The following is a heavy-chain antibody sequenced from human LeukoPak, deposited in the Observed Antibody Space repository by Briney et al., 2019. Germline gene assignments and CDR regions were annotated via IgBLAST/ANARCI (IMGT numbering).Heavy chain of an antibody. Sequence: PSETLSLTCAVYGGSFSGYYWSWIRQPPGKGLEWIGEINHSGSTNYNPSLKSRVTISVDTSKNQFSLKLSSVTAADTAVYYCASIDGSGSWGQGTLVTVSS. D-gene: IGHD3-10*01. J-gene: IGHJ4*02. CDR1: GGSFSGYY. CDR3: ASIDGSGS. V-gene: IGHV4-34*01. CDR2: INHSGST.